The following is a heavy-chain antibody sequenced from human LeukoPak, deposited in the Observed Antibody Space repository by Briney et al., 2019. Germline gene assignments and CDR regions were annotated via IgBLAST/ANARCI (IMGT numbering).Heavy chain of an antibody. Sequence: GGSLRLSCAASGFTFSSYSMNWVRQAPGKGLEWVSSISSSSYIYYADSVKGRFTISRDNAKNSLYLQMNSLRAEDTAVYYCARDRAYSSSRYYFDYWGQGTLVTASS. J-gene: IGHJ4*02. CDR3: ARDRAYSSSRYYFDY. V-gene: IGHV3-21*01. CDR2: ISSSSYI. CDR1: GFTFSSYS. D-gene: IGHD6-13*01.